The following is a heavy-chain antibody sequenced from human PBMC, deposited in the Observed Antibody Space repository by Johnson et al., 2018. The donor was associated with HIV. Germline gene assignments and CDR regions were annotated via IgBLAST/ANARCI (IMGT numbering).Heavy chain of an antibody. CDR2: ISSRGSTI. CDR1: GFTFSDYY. CDR3: ARDGGVAAAVGVVAFDI. Sequence: QVHLVESGGGLVKPGGSLRLSCAASGFTFSDYYMSWIRQAPGKGLEWVSYISSRGSTIYYADSVKGRFTISRDNAKNALYVKMNSLRAEDTAVYYCARDGGVAAAVGVVAFDIWGQGTMVTVSS. V-gene: IGHV3-11*04. J-gene: IGHJ3*02. D-gene: IGHD6-13*01.